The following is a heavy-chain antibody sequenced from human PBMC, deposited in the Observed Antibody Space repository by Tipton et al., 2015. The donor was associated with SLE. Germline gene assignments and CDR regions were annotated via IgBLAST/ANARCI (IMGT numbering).Heavy chain of an antibody. V-gene: IGHV4-4*02. Sequence: GLVKPSGTLSLTCGVSGDSIRSGSWWSWVRQPPGKGLEWIGDIYHSGSTHYNPSLKSRVTISVDNSKNQFSLQLTSVTAADTAVYYCARVGRILYWWCIDYWGQGTLLTVSS. J-gene: IGHJ4*02. D-gene: IGHD2-8*02. CDR3: ARVGRILYWWCIDY. CDR2: IYHSGST. CDR1: GDSIRSGSW.